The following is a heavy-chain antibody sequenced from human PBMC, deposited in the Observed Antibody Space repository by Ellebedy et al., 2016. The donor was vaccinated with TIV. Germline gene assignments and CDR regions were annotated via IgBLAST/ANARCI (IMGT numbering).Heavy chain of an antibody. V-gene: IGHV4-59*12. D-gene: IGHD5-12*01. J-gene: IGHJ4*02. CDR3: ARGGTSVATMHFDY. Sequence: SETLSLXXTVSGGSISSYYWSWIRQPPGKGLEWIGCIYYSGSTYYNPSLKSRVTISVDTSKNQFSLKLSSVTAADTAVYYCARGGTSVATMHFDYWGQGTLVTVSS. CDR1: GGSISSYY. CDR2: IYYSGST.